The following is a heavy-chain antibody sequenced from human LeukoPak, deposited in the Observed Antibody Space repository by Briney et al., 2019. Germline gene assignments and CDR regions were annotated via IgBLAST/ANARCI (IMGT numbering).Heavy chain of an antibody. CDR1: GGSISSYY. CDR2: IYYSGST. D-gene: IGHD3-22*01. Sequence: PSETLSLTCTVSGGSISSYYWSWIRQPPWKGLEWIGYIYYSGSTNYNPSLKSRVTISVDTSKSQFSLKLSSVTAADTAVYYCARTPRTYYYDSSGYQYAFDIWGQGTMVTVSS. CDR3: ARTPRTYYYDSSGYQYAFDI. V-gene: IGHV4-59*01. J-gene: IGHJ3*02.